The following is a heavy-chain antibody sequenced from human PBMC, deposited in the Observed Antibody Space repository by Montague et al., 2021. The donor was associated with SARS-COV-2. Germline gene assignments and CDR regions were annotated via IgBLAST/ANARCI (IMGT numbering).Heavy chain of an antibody. CDR3: ARDVVVVAATGVHYYYYGMDV. V-gene: IGHV3-66*01. CDR2: IYSGGST. CDR1: GFTVSSNY. D-gene: IGHD2-15*01. Sequence: SLRLSCAASGFTVSSNYMSWVRQAPGKGLKWVSVIYSGGSTYYADSVKGRFTISRDNSKNTLYLQMNSLRAEDTAVYYCARDVVVVAATGVHYYYYGMDVWGQGTTVTVSS. J-gene: IGHJ6*02.